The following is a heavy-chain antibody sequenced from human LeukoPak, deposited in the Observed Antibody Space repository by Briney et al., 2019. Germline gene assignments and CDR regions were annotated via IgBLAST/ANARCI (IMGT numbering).Heavy chain of an antibody. CDR2: MNPSSGNT. J-gene: IGHJ6*03. V-gene: IGHV1-8*01. Sequence: ASVKVSCKASGYTFTSYDINWVRQATGQGLEWMGWMNPSSGNTGYAQKFQGRVTMTRNTSISTAYMELSSLRSEDTAVYYCARTGALNYYYYYYMDVWGKGTTVTVSS. CDR3: ARTGALNYYYYYYMDV. CDR1: GYTFTSYD.